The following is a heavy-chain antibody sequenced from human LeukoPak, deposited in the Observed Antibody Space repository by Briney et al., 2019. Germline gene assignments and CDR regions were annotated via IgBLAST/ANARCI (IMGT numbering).Heavy chain of an antibody. J-gene: IGHJ5*02. D-gene: IGHD3-9*01. Sequence: GRSLRLSCAASGFTFDDYAMHWVRQAPGKGLEWVSGISWNSGSIGYADSVKGRFTISRDNAKNSLYLQMNSLRAEDTALYYCAKVTISGSGNWFDPWGQGTLVTVSS. CDR1: GFTFDDYA. V-gene: IGHV3-9*01. CDR2: ISWNSGSI. CDR3: AKVTISGSGNWFDP.